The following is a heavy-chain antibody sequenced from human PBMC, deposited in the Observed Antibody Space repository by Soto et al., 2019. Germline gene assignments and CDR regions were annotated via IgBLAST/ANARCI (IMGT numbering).Heavy chain of an antibody. CDR3: ARDLGQYSSSWRFDY. CDR1: GYTFTSYA. V-gene: IGHV1-3*01. J-gene: IGHJ4*02. Sequence: ASVTVSCKASGYTFTSYAMHWVHQAHGQRLEWMRMINAGSGSTRYAQKFQGRVTMSRDTSTSTVYMELSSLRSEDTAVYYCARDLGQYSSSWRFDYWGQGTLVTVSS. CDR2: INAGSGST. D-gene: IGHD6-13*01.